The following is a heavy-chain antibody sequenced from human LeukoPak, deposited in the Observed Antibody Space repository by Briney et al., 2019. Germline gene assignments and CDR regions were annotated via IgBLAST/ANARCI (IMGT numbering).Heavy chain of an antibody. Sequence: PSETLSLTCTVSGGSISNYYWTWIRQPPGKGLEWIGFVYYTGGTNYNPSLKSRVTMSVDTSRNQFSLRLTSVTAADTAVYYCARGDYYDGGGRNWFDPWGQGTLVTVSS. J-gene: IGHJ5*02. CDR2: VYYTGGT. CDR1: GGSISNYY. D-gene: IGHD3-16*01. CDR3: ARGDYYDGGGRNWFDP. V-gene: IGHV4-59*12.